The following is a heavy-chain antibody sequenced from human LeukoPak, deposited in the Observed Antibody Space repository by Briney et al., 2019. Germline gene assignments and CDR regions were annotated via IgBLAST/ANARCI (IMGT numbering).Heavy chain of an antibody. CDR1: GGSISSYY. Sequence: PSETLSLTCTVSGGSISSYYWSWIRQPPGKGLEWIGYMHYSGSTNYNPSLKSRVTISVDTSKNQFSLKLSSATAADTAVYYCASFRYSSSFDYWGQGTLVTVSS. CDR3: ASFRYSSSFDY. V-gene: IGHV4-59*08. D-gene: IGHD6-13*01. J-gene: IGHJ4*02. CDR2: MHYSGST.